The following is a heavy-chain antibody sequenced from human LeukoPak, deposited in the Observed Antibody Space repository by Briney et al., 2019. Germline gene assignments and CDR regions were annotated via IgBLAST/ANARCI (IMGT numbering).Heavy chain of an antibody. CDR3: AKGRIFGVVHTTNY. CDR1: GFTFSSYA. V-gene: IGHV3-23*01. D-gene: IGHD3-3*01. CDR2: ISGSGGST. J-gene: IGHJ4*02. Sequence: GGSLRLSCAASGFTFSSYAMSWVRQAPGKGLEWVSAISGSGGSTYYADSVKGRFTISRDNSKNTLYLQMNSLRAEDTAVYYCAKGRIFGVVHTTNYWGQGTLVTVSS.